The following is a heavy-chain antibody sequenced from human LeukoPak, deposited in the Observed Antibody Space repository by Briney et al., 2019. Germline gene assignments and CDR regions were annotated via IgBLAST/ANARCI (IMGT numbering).Heavy chain of an antibody. CDR2: INHSGST. J-gene: IGHJ4*02. Sequence: SETLSLTCTVSGASITSGGYYWSWIRQPPGKGLEWIGEINHSGSTNYNPSLKSRVTISVDTSKNQFSLKLSSVTAADTAVYYCARAVSSSWYSKPRKGPYFDYWGQGTLVTVSS. CDR3: ARAVSSSWYSKPRKGPYFDY. V-gene: IGHV4-34*01. CDR1: GASITSGGYY. D-gene: IGHD6-13*01.